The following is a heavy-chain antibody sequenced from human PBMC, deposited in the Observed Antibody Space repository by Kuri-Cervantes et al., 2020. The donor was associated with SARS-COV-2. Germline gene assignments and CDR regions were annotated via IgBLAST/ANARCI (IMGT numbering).Heavy chain of an antibody. Sequence: KVSCKGSGYTFTNYWIGWVRQMHGKGLEWMGIIYPGNSDIRYSPSFQGQVTISADKSISTAYLQWSSLKASDTAMYYCARLSGVVVVPAAIRPSPIDAFDIWGQGTMVTVSS. CDR2: IYPGNSDI. CDR1: GYTFTNYW. V-gene: IGHV5-51*01. CDR3: ARLSGVVVVPAAIRPSPIDAFDI. J-gene: IGHJ3*02. D-gene: IGHD2-2*02.